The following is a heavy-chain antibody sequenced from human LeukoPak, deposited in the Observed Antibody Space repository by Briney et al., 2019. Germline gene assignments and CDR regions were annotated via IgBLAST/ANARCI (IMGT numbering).Heavy chain of an antibody. J-gene: IGHJ4*02. CDR2: VYTSGST. V-gene: IGHV4-4*07. D-gene: IGHD6-13*01. CDR1: GGSISSYY. CDR3: ARGAAGTPYYFDY. Sequence: KPSETLSLTCTVSGGSISSYYWSWIRQPAGKGLEWIGRVYTSGSTDYHPSLKSRLSISVDPSKIQFSLKLRSVTAADTAVYYCARGAAGTPYYFDYWGQGTLVTVSS.